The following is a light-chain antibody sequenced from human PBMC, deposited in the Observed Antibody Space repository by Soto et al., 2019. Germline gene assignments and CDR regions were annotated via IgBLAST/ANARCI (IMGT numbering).Light chain of an antibody. CDR1: SSDVGGYNY. CDR3: SSYAGSNKYVV. V-gene: IGLV2-8*01. CDR2: EVS. Sequence: QSVLTQPPSASGSPGQSVTISCTGTSSDVGGYNYVSWYQQHPGKAPKLMIYEVSKRPSGVPDRFPGSKSGNTASLTVSGLQAEDEADYYCSSYAGSNKYVVFGGGTKVTVL. J-gene: IGLJ2*01.